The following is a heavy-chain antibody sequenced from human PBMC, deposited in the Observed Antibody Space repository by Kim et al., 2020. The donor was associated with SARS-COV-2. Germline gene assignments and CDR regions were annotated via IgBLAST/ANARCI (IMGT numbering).Heavy chain of an antibody. CDR3: AKDVSVVVVPAASDY. CDR1: GFTFSSYA. V-gene: IGHV3-23*01. D-gene: IGHD2-2*01. Sequence: GGSLRLSCAASGFTFSSYAMSWVRQAPGKGLEWVSAISGSGGSTYYADSVKGRFTISRDNSKNTLYLQMNSLRAEDTAVYYCAKDVSVVVVPAASDYWGQGTLVTVSS. CDR2: ISGSGGST. J-gene: IGHJ4*02.